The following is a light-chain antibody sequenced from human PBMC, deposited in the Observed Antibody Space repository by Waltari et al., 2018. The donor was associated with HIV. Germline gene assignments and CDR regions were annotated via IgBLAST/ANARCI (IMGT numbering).Light chain of an antibody. V-gene: IGKV1-9*01. CDR3: QQLNSYPRT. Sequence: DIQLTQSPSFLSASFDDRVTFTCRASQGISSYLAWYQQKPGKAPKLLIYAASTLQSGVPSRFSGSGSGTEFTLTISSLQPEDFATYYCQQLNSYPRTFGQGTKVEI. CDR1: QGISSY. J-gene: IGKJ1*01. CDR2: AAS.